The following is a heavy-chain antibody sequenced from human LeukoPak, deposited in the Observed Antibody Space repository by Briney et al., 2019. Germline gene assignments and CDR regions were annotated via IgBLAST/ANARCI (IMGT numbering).Heavy chain of an antibody. J-gene: IGHJ4*02. CDR2: INQDGSEK. Sequence: GGSLRLSCAASGFTFSSAWMNWVRQAPGKGLEWVANINQDGSEKNYVDSVKGRFTISRDNAKNSLYLQMTSLSAEDTAVYYCARPDRITMIEGLAYWGQGILVTVSS. CDR3: ARPDRITMIEGLAY. CDR1: GFTFSSAW. D-gene: IGHD3-22*01. V-gene: IGHV3-7*01.